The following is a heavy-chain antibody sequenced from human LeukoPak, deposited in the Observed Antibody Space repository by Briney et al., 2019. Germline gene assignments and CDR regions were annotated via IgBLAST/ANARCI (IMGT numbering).Heavy chain of an antibody. D-gene: IGHD2-15*01. CDR2: INPNSGDT. CDR3: ARGYCSGGSCYLDY. J-gene: IGHJ4*02. Sequence: GASVKVFCKASGGTFSSYAISWVRQAPGQGLEWMGWINPNSGDTKNEQKFQGRVTMTRDTSISTAYMELRRLNSDDTAVYYCARGYCSGGSCYLDYWGQGTLVTVSS. CDR1: GGTFSSYA. V-gene: IGHV1-2*02.